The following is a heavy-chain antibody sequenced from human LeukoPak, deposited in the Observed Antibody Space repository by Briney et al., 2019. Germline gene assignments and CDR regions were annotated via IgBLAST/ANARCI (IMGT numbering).Heavy chain of an antibody. CDR2: ISYDGSNK. D-gene: IGHD2-8*01. Sequence: GGSLRLSCAASGFTFSSYAMHWVRQAPGKGLEWVAVISYDGSNKYYADSVKGRFTISRDNSKNTLYLQMNSLRAEDTAVYYCARVDIVLMVYDSFDYWGQGTLVTVSS. CDR3: ARVDIVLMVYDSFDY. J-gene: IGHJ4*02. CDR1: GFTFSSYA. V-gene: IGHV3-30-3*01.